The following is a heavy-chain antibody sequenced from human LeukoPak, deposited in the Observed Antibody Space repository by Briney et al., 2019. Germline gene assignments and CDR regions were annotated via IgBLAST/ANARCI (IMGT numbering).Heavy chain of an antibody. D-gene: IGHD1-26*01. Sequence: PGGSLRLSCEASGFSFSSYWMHWVRQAPGKGLVWVSRISPDGNSAIYADSVNGRFTISRDNAKSTLYLQMNSLGADDTAVYYCARMTHSGSYYFDYWGQGTLVTVSS. V-gene: IGHV3-74*01. CDR2: ISPDGNSA. J-gene: IGHJ4*02. CDR3: ARMTHSGSYYFDY. CDR1: GFSFSSYW.